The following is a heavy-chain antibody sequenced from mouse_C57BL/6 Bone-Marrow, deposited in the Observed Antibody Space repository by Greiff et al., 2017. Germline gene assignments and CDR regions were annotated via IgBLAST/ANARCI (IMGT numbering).Heavy chain of an antibody. V-gene: IGHV1-64*01. Sequence: VKLQQPGAELVKPGASVKLSCKASGYTFTSYWMHWVKQRPGQGLEWIGMIHPNSGSTNYNEKFKSKATLTVDKSSSTAYMQLSSLTSEDSAVYYCARGGSSYYCDYWGQGTTLTVSS. D-gene: IGHD1-1*01. CDR3: ARGGSSYYCDY. J-gene: IGHJ2*01. CDR2: IHPNSGST. CDR1: GYTFTSYW.